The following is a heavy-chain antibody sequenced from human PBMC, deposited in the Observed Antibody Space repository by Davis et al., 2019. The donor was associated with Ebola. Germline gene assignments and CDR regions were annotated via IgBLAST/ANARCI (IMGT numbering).Heavy chain of an antibody. J-gene: IGHJ6*02. CDR3: ASPKGYYYYGMDV. V-gene: IGHV3-53*01. Sequence: PGGSLRLSCAASGFTVSSNYMSWVRQAPGKGLEWVSVIYSGGSTYYADSVKGRFTISRDNSKNTLYLQMNSLRAEDTAVYYCASPKGYYYYGMDVWGQGTTVTVSS. CDR2: IYSGGST. CDR1: GFTVSSNY.